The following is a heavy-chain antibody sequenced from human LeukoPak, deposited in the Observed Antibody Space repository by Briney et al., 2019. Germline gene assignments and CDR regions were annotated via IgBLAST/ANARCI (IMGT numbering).Heavy chain of an antibody. Sequence: PSETLSLTCTVSGGSISSYYWSWIRQPAGKGLEWIGRIYTSGSTNYNPSLKSRVTMSVDTSKNQFSLKLSSVTAADTAVYYCARQDVVVTAMVTWGVGWFDPWGQGTLVTVSS. CDR2: IYTSGST. CDR1: GGSISSYY. V-gene: IGHV4-4*07. D-gene: IGHD5-18*01. J-gene: IGHJ5*02. CDR3: ARQDVVVTAMVTWGVGWFDP.